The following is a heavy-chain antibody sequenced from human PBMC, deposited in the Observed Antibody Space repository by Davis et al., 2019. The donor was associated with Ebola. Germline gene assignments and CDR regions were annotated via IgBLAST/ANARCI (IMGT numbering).Heavy chain of an antibody. CDR2: IYSGGST. CDR1: GFVFSNYV. V-gene: IGHV3-53*01. D-gene: IGHD6-19*01. Sequence: GESLKISCAASGFVFSNYVMSWVRRAPGKGLEWVSVIYSGGSTYYADSVKGRFTISRDNSKNTLYLQMNSLRVEDTAVYYCAKGGSGWPSDYSYGLGVWGKGTTVTVSS. J-gene: IGHJ6*04. CDR3: AKGGSGWPSDYSYGLGV.